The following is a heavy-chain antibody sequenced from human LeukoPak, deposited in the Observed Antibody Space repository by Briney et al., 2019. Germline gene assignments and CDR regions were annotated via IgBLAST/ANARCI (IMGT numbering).Heavy chain of an antibody. J-gene: IGHJ4*02. CDR1: GFTFSSNY. CDR3: ARSTPPIGRSTYYFDY. D-gene: IGHD1-1*01. CDR2: IYRSGTT. V-gene: IGHV3-53*01. Sequence: PGGSLRLSCVASGFTFSSNYMSWVRQAPGKGLEWVSVIYRSGTTYYADSVKGRFTISRDNSKNTLYLQMNSLRAEDTAVYYCARSTPPIGRSTYYFDYWRQGTLVTVSS.